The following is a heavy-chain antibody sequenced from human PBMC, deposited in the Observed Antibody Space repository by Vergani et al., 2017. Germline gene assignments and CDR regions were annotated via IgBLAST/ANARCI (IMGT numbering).Heavy chain of an antibody. CDR2: ISASGNA. D-gene: IGHD2-15*01. CDR1: GGSISAGYYF. J-gene: IGHJ3*01. CDR3: ARRSGGYYSGGKVHPLRTAFDV. Sequence: QVQLQASGPGRVKPSQTLSLTCTMSGGSISAGYYFWSWIRQPAGKGLEWLGHISASGNASHSPPLTTRVSMSVDTSKNQFSLTVTSVTAADTAIYFCARRSGGYYSGGKVHPLRTAFDVWGHGTVVTVSS. V-gene: IGHV4-61*02.